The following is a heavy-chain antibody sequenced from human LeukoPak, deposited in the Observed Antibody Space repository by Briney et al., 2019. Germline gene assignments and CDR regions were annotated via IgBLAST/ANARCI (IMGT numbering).Heavy chain of an antibody. CDR1: GGSISSGGYY. J-gene: IGHJ4*02. CDR3: ARGGYSGYGSDY. Sequence: SQTLSLTCTVSGGSISSGGYYWSWIRQHPGKGLEWIGYIYYSGSTYYNPSLKSRVTISVDTSKNQFSLKLSSVTAADTAVYYCARGGYSGYGSDYWGQGTLVTVSS. CDR2: IYYSGST. V-gene: IGHV4-31*03. D-gene: IGHD5-12*01.